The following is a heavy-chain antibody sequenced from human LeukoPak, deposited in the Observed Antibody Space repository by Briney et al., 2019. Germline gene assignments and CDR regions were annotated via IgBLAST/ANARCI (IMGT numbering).Heavy chain of an antibody. CDR2: LNTGGNST. V-gene: IGHV3-74*01. J-gene: IGHJ4*02. CDR3: AKLAEYGYSSGWFDY. CDR1: GFNFSNYW. D-gene: IGHD6-19*01. Sequence: GGSLRLSCTASGFNFSNYWMHWVRQVPGKGLVWVSRLNTGGNSTIYADSVKGRFIISRDNAKSTLYLQMNSLRAEDTAVYYCAKLAEYGYSSGWFDYWGQGTLVTVSS.